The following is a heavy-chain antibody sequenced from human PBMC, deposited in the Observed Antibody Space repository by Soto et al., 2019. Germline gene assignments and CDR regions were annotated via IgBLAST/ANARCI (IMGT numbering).Heavy chain of an antibody. J-gene: IGHJ6*02. D-gene: IGHD2-2*01. CDR3: ARLAGYCSGTSCYGYYGMDV. Sequence: RSRTSSFSGCSIRSAQCFCSWFCQRPREGLEWIGTFYYSGRTYYSPSLESRVTISVDTAKHQFSLKVSSVTAVDTAVFYCARLAGYCSGTSCYGYYGMDVWGQGTTVT. CDR2: FYYSGRT. CDR1: GCSIRSAQCF. V-gene: IGHV4-39*01.